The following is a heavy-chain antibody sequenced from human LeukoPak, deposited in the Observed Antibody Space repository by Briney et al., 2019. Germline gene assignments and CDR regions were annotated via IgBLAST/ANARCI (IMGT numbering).Heavy chain of an antibody. J-gene: IGHJ4*02. CDR3: ARQTAVAAYYFDS. CDR1: GFTFSSYA. D-gene: IGHD6-19*01. Sequence: GGSLRLSCAASGFTFSSYAMSWVRQAPGKGVEWVSAISGSGGSTYYADSVKGRFTISRDNSKNTLYLQMNSRRAEDTAVYYCARQTAVAAYYFDSWGQGTLSPSPQ. V-gene: IGHV3-23*01. CDR2: ISGSGGST.